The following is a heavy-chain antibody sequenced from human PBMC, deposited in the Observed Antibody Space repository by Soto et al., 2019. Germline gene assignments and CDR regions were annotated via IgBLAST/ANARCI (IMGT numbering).Heavy chain of an antibody. CDR1: GGSISSSSYY. V-gene: IGHV4-39*01. CDR2: IYYSGST. D-gene: IGHD6-13*01. Sequence: SETLSLTCTGSGGSISSSSYYWGWIRQPPGKGLEWIGSIYYSGSTYYNPSLKSRVTISVDTSKNQFSLKLSSVTAADTAVYYCASRVGSSSWANYYYGMDVWGQGTTVTVSS. CDR3: ASRVGSSSWANYYYGMDV. J-gene: IGHJ6*02.